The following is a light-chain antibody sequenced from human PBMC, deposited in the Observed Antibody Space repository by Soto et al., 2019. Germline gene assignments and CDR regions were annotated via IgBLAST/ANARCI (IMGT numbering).Light chain of an antibody. J-gene: IGKJ3*01. V-gene: IGKV1-39*01. CDR2: AAS. CDR3: QQSYTTPFS. Sequence: DIQMTQSPSSLSASVGDRVTITCRASQSIPNYLNWYRQKPGRAPRLLIYAASSLEGGVPSRFSGSGSGTDFTLTINSLRPEDFATYYCQQSYTTPFSFGPGTKVDIK. CDR1: QSIPNY.